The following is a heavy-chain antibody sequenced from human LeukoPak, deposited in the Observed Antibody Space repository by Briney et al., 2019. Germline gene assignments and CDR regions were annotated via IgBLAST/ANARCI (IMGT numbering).Heavy chain of an antibody. J-gene: IGHJ4*02. CDR2: ISYDGSNK. Sequence: GGSLRLSCAASGFTFSSYAMHWVRQAPGKGLEWVAVISYDGSNKYYADSVKGRFTISRDNSKNTLYLQTNSLRAEDTAVYYCASRFSGDYWGQGTLVTVSS. CDR1: GFTFSSYA. V-gene: IGHV3-30-3*01. D-gene: IGHD3-3*01. CDR3: ASRFSGDY.